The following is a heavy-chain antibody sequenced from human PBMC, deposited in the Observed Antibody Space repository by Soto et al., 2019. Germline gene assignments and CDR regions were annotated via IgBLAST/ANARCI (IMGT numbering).Heavy chain of an antibody. D-gene: IGHD3-10*01. V-gene: IGHV1-18*01. CDR3: ARVDPRGVAVVRDY. CDR2: ISGFNGQT. J-gene: IGHJ4*02. CDR1: GNTFASHG. Sequence: ASVKVSCKASGNTFASHGFSWVRQAPGQGLEWMGWISGFNGQTNYALKFQGRVTLTTDASTSTAYMELRSLRSDDTAVYFCARVDPRGVAVVRDYWGQGTLVTVSS.